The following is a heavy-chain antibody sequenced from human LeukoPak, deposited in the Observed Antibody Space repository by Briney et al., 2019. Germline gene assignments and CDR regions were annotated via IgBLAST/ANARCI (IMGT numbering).Heavy chain of an antibody. D-gene: IGHD3-16*01. CDR1: GFTFRNYA. V-gene: IGHV3-23*01. Sequence: GGSLRLSCVASGFTFRNYAMTWVRQAPGKGQEWVSAISGSGGSTYYVDSVKGRFTISRDNSKNTLYLQMNSLRAEDTAVYYCAKDWVSMDVWGKGTTVTVSS. CDR3: AKDWVSMDV. CDR2: ISGSGGST. J-gene: IGHJ6*03.